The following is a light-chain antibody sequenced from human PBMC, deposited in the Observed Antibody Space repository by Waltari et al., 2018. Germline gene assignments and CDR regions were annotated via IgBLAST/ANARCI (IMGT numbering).Light chain of an antibody. Sequence: ELVLTQSPATLSLSPGERATLSCSASQSVRSKLAWYLQKPGQAPKLLIYDASNRATDIAARFSGSGSGTDFTLNISSVEPEDFAVYYCKQRINWPLTFGAGTKVEIK. CDR3: KQRINWPLT. J-gene: IGKJ4*01. V-gene: IGKV3-11*01. CDR2: DAS. CDR1: QSVRSK.